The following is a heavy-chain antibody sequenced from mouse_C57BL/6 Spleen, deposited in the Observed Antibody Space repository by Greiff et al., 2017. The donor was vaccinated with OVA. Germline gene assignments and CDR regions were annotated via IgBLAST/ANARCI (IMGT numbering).Heavy chain of an antibody. CDR1: GFAFSSSW. J-gene: IGHJ3*01. V-gene: IGHV1-82*01. CDR3: ARDGYDGYYPFAY. CDR2: IYPGDGDS. D-gene: IGHD2-3*01. Sequence: QVQLQQSGPELVKPGASVKISCKASGFAFSSSWMHWVKQRPGKGLEWIGRIYPGDGDSNSNGKFKGKTRLTANKTSRAAYMQLSSLTSEDSTVYFWARDGYDGYYPFAYWGQGTLVTVSA.